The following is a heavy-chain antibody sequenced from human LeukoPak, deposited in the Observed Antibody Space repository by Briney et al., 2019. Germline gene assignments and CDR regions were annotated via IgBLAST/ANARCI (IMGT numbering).Heavy chain of an antibody. V-gene: IGHV5-51*01. CDR3: ARRPAWLVRTYYFDY. CDR1: GYSFTNYW. Sequence: GESLKISCKGSGYSFTNYWIGWVRQMPGKGLEWMGIIYPGDSDTRYSPSFQGQVTISADKSISTAYLQWSSLKASDTAMYYCARRPAWLVRTYYFDYWGQGTLVTVSS. J-gene: IGHJ4*02. CDR2: IYPGDSDT. D-gene: IGHD6-6*01.